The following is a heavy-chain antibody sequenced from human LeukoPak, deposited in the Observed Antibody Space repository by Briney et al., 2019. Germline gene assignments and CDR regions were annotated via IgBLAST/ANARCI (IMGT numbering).Heavy chain of an antibody. J-gene: IGHJ4*02. CDR3: ARGTSMPAATNRVVDY. CDR2: INQDGSEK. Sequence: GGSLRLSCAASGFTFSTYWMNWVRQAPGKGLEWVANINQDGSEKHCVDSVKGRFTTSRDNAKNSLYLQMNSLSADDTAIYYCARGTSMPAATNRVVDYWGQGTLVTVSS. D-gene: IGHD6-13*01. V-gene: IGHV3-7*01. CDR1: GFTFSTYW.